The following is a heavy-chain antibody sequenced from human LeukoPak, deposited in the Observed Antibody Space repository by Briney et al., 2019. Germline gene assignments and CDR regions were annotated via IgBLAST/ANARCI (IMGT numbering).Heavy chain of an antibody. D-gene: IGHD1-1*01. V-gene: IGHV4-38-2*02. Sequence: SETLSLTCTVSGYSISSGYYWGWIRQPPGKGLEWIGSIYYSGSTYYNPSLKSRVTISVDTSKNQFSLKLSSVTAADTAVYYCAGNGVLYYYYYMDVWGKGTTVTVSS. CDR3: AGNGVLYYYYYMDV. CDR1: GYSISSGYY. CDR2: IYYSGST. J-gene: IGHJ6*03.